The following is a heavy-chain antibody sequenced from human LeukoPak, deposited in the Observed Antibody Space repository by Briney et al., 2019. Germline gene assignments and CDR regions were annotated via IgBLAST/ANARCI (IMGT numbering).Heavy chain of an antibody. CDR3: ARKSSGWYGSNAFDI. V-gene: IGHV4-34*01. J-gene: IGHJ3*02. D-gene: IGHD6-19*01. Sequence: PSETLSLTCAVYGGSFSGYYWSWIRQPPGKGLEWIGEINHSGSTNYNPSLKSRVTISVDTSKNQFSLKLSSVTAADTAVYYCARKSSGWYGSNAFDIWGQGTMVTVSS. CDR1: GGSFSGYY. CDR2: INHSGST.